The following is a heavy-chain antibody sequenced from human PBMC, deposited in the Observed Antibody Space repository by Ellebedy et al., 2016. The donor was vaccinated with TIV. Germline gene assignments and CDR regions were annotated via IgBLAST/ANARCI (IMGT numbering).Heavy chain of an antibody. V-gene: IGHV1-18*01. CDR2: INVYNGVT. J-gene: IGHJ3*02. CDR1: GGTFSSYG. D-gene: IGHD5-12*01. CDR3: ARSKWLMGAFDI. Sequence: ASVKVSXKASGGTFSSYGISWVRQAPGQGLEWLGWINVYNGVTHYAQKVHERVTMTTDASTATAYMELRSLRSDDTAVYYCARSKWLMGAFDIWGQGTMVTVSS.